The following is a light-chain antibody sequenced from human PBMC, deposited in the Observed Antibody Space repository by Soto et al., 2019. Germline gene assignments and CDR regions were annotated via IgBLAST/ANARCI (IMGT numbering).Light chain of an antibody. CDR3: QQYNNWPPWT. CDR1: QSVSSN. J-gene: IGKJ1*01. CDR2: GAS. Sequence: EVVLTQAPATLSLSPGERATLYCRASQSVSSNLAWYQQKPGQAPRLLIYGASTRATGIPARFSGSGSGTEFTLTISSLQSEDFAVYYCQQYNNWPPWTFGQGTKVDI. V-gene: IGKV3-15*01.